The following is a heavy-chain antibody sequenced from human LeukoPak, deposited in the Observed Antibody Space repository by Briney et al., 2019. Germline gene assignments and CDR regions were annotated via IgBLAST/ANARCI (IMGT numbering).Heavy chain of an antibody. D-gene: IGHD6-13*01. J-gene: IGHJ4*02. CDR2: ISYDGSNK. V-gene: IGHV3-30*18. CDR1: GFTFSSYG. CDR3: AKGSSSLYGGSYFDY. Sequence: PGGSLRLSCAASGFTFSSYGMHWVRQAPGKGLEWVAVISYDGSNKYYADSVKGRFTISRDNSKNTLYLQMNSLRAEDTAVYYCAKGSSSLYGGSYFDYWGQGTLVTVSS.